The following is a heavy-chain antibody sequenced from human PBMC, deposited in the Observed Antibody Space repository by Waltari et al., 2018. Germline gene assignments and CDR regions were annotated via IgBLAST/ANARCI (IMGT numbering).Heavy chain of an antibody. Sequence: QVQLQESGPGLVKPSETLSLTCAVSGYSISSGYYWGWIRQPPGKGLEWIGSIYHSGSTYYNPSLKSRVTISVDTSKNQFSLKLSSVTAADTAVYYSARLDNYYYGMDVWGQGTTVTVSS. CDR3: ARLDNYYYGMDV. V-gene: IGHV4-38-2*01. J-gene: IGHJ6*02. CDR2: IYHSGST. CDR1: GYSISSGYY. D-gene: IGHD3-9*01.